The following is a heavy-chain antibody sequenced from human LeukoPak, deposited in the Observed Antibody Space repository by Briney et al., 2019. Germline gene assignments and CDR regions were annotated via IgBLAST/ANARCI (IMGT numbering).Heavy chain of an antibody. CDR3: AKEQSLSSSYYYVSWDY. D-gene: IGHD3-10*02. CDR2: ISYDGRNK. V-gene: IGHV3-30*18. Sequence: GGSLRLSCAASGFTSGSYGMHWVRQAPGKGLEWVAVISYDGRNKYYADSVQGRFTISRDNSKKTLYLQMNSLRAEDTAVYYCAKEQSLSSSYYYVSWDYWGQGTLVTVSS. CDR1: GFTSGSYG. J-gene: IGHJ4*02.